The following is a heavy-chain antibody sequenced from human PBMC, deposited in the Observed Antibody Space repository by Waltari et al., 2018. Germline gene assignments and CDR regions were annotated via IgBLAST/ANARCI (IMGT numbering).Heavy chain of an antibody. V-gene: IGHV1-69*02. CDR1: GGTFSSYT. CDR3: ASSGPAYIYGMDV. J-gene: IGHJ6*02. Sequence: QVQLVQSGAEVKKPGSSVKVSCKASGGTFSSYTISWVRQSPGQGLEWMGRIIPFLGIANYAQKFQGRVTITADKSTSTAYMELSSLRSEDTAVYYCASSGPAYIYGMDVWGQGTTVTVSS. D-gene: IGHD2-21*01. CDR2: IIPFLGIA.